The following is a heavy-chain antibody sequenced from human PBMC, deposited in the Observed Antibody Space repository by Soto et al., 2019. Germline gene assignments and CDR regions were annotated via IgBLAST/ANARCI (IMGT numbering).Heavy chain of an antibody. Sequence: PSETLSLTCTVSGGSISSYYWSWIRQPPGKGLEWIGYIYYSGSTNYNPSLKSRVTISVDTSKNQFSLKLSSVTAADTAVYYCARAYGVYVPLAYWGQGTLVTVSS. CDR2: IYYSGST. J-gene: IGHJ4*02. CDR1: GGSISSYY. D-gene: IGHD2-8*01. CDR3: ARAYGVYVPLAY. V-gene: IGHV4-59*01.